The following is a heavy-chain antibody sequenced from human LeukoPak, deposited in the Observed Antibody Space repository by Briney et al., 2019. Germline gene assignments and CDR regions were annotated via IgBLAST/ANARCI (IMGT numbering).Heavy chain of an antibody. V-gene: IGHV1-69*13. CDR1: GGTFSSYA. CDR2: IIPIFGTA. D-gene: IGHD5-12*01. J-gene: IGHJ4*02. Sequence: SVKVSCKASGGTFSSYAISWARQAPGQGLEWMGRIIPIFGTANYAQKFQGRVTITADESTSTAYMELSSLRSEDTAVYYCARGGYSGYDVYYFDYWGQGTLVTVSS. CDR3: ARGGYSGYDVYYFDY.